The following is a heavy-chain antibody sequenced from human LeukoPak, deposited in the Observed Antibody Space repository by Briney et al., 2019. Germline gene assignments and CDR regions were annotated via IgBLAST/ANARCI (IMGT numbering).Heavy chain of an antibody. CDR3: AKDWGASGWYNWFDP. CDR2: ISHDGSVE. V-gene: IGHV3-30*18. D-gene: IGHD6-19*01. Sequence: GGSLRLSCAASGFTFSSYGMHWVRQAPGKGLEWVAMISHDGSVEYYLDSVKGRLTISRDDSKNTLYLQMNSLTTEDTAIYYCAKDWGASGWYNWFDPWGQGTQVTASS. J-gene: IGHJ5*02. CDR1: GFTFSSYG.